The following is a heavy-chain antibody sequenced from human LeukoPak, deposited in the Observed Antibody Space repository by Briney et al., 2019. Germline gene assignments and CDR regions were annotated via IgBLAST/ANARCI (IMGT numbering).Heavy chain of an antibody. CDR1: GLTFSIDW. CDR2: IKEDGKEK. CDR3: VGAVGGGFEY. Sequence: PGRSLRLSCAALGLTFSIDWMRWVRQAPGKGLEWVASIKEDGKEKYYVDSVRGRFTISRDNAKNSLYLQMNNLRAEDTAMYYCVGAVGGGFEYWGQGTLVTVSS. D-gene: IGHD3-16*01. J-gene: IGHJ4*02. V-gene: IGHV3-7*05.